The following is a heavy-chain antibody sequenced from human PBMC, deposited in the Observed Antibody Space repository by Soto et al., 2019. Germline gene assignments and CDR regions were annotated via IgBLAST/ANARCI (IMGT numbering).Heavy chain of an antibody. CDR3: AKDALYCDVLPGPNS. D-gene: IGHD3-9*01. V-gene: IGHV3-48*01. J-gene: IGHJ4*02. CDR2: IRRHTSVT. Sequence: LRLSCAAFGLTLSTSSMNLVRQAPGGGLEWISYIRRHTSVTAYADSVKGRFTISRDNAKNTMYLQMNSLRAEDAAIYYCAKDALYCDVLPGPNSWGQGTLVTRLL. CDR1: GLTLSTSS.